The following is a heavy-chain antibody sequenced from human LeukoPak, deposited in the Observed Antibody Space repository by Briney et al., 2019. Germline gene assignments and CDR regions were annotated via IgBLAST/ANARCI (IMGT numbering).Heavy chain of an antibody. D-gene: IGHD2-2*01. Sequence: GGSLTLSCAASGFTFDITWLHWVRQPPGKGLVWVARITSDGSSTTYAESAKGRFTISRDNAKNTLYLQMNSLRAEDTAVYYCARDWYHAIDYWGQGTLVTVSS. V-gene: IGHV3-74*03. CDR1: GFTFDITW. CDR3: ARDWYHAIDY. CDR2: ITSDGSST. J-gene: IGHJ4*02.